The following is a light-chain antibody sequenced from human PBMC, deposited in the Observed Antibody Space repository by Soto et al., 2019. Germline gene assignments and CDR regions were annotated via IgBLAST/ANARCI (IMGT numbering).Light chain of an antibody. CDR3: STYTASAPFYV. CDR2: DVH. Sequence: QSVLTQPASVSGSPGQSITISCTGARTDVDGHDYVSWYQQHPGQAPKLMIFDVHNRPSGVSSRFSGSKSGDTASLTISGLQAEDDGDYYCSTYTASAPFYVFGMGTKVTV. CDR1: RTDVDGHDY. V-gene: IGLV2-14*03. J-gene: IGLJ1*01.